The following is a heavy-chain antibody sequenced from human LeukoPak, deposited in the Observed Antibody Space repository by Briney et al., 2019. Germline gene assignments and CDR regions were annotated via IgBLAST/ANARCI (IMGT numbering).Heavy chain of an antibody. CDR2: ISYDGSNK. Sequence: GGSLTLSCAASGFSFSSFGMPWVPQSPGKGREWETVISYDGSNKYYTDSAKGRFTISRDNSKNTLYLQMNSLRAEDTAVYYCANLGTVWGQGTTVTVSS. J-gene: IGHJ6*02. V-gene: IGHV3-30*18. CDR3: ANLGTV. D-gene: IGHD1-1*01. CDR1: GFSFSSFG.